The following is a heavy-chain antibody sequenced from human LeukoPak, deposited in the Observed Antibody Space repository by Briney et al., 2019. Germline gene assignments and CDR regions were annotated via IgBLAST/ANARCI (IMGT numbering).Heavy chain of an antibody. CDR3: ARVWVDVGNVGSFDY. Sequence: ASVKVSCKASGYTFTGYYMHWVRQAPGHGLEWMGWINPNSGGTNYAQKFQGRVTMTRDMSISTAYMELSRLRSDDTAVYYCARVWVDVGNVGSFDYWGQGSLVTVSS. CDR1: GYTFTGYY. V-gene: IGHV1-2*02. CDR2: INPNSGGT. J-gene: IGHJ4*02. D-gene: IGHD7-27*01.